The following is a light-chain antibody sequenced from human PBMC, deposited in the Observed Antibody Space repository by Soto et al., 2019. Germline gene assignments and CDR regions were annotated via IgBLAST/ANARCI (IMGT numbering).Light chain of an antibody. J-gene: IGKJ1*01. CDR1: ETVSSYY. CDR3: HQYGRSPWT. Sequence: EIVLTQSPGTLSLSPGERATLSCRTSETVSSYYLAWYQQKAGQAPRLLIYGASNRATGIPDAFSGSGSGTDFTLTISRLEPEDFAVYYCHQYGRSPWTFGQGTKVEI. CDR2: GAS. V-gene: IGKV3-20*01.